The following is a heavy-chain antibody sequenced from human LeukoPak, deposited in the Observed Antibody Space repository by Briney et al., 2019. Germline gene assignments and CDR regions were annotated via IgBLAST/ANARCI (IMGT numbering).Heavy chain of an antibody. CDR1: GGSISSGDYY. J-gene: IGHJ4*02. CDR2: IYYSGST. V-gene: IGHV4-30-4*01. Sequence: SETLSLTCTVSGGSISSGDYYWSWIRQPPGKGLEWIGYIYYSGSTYYNPSLKSRVTISVDTSKNQFSLKLSSVTAADTAVYYCARRPKYDFRSASRYYFDCWGQGTLVTVSS. D-gene: IGHD3-3*01. CDR3: ARRPKYDFRSASRYYFDC.